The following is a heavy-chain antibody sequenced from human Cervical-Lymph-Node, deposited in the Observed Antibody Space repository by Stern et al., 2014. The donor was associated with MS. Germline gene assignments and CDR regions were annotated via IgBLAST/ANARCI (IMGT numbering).Heavy chain of an antibody. CDR3: ARRSTAYSHGDYWYFDL. J-gene: IGHJ2*01. V-gene: IGHV5-51*01. CDR1: GYSFTSYW. CDR2: IYPGDSET. Sequence: EVQLVESGAVVKKPGESPKISCKASGYSFTSYWIGWVRQMPGKGPEWMGIIYPGDSETGYSPSFQAQVTISADKSVNTAYLQWNSLKASDTAMYYCARRSTAYSHGDYWYFDLWGRGTLVAVSS. D-gene: IGHD5-18*01.